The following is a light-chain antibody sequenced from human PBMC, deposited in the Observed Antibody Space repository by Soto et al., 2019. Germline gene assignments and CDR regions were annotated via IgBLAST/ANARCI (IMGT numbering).Light chain of an antibody. CDR3: QQNYSPPYT. CDR1: QNIRSY. CDR2: AAS. J-gene: IGKJ2*01. V-gene: IGKV1-39*01. Sequence: DIQVTQSPSSLPASIGDRVTITCRASQNIRSYLSWYRQKPGKAPQLLIYAASSLQGGVPSRFSGSVSRKQFTLTVTGLQSEDFATYYCQQNYSPPYTFGQGTKLEIK.